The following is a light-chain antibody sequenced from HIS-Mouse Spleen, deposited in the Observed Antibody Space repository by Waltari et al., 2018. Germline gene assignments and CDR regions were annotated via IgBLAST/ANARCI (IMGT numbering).Light chain of an antibody. CDR3: LQDYNYPRT. CDR2: AAS. CDR1: QGIRND. V-gene: IGKV1-6*01. Sequence: AIQMTQSPSSLSASVGDRVPITCRASQGIRNDLGWYQQKPGNAPKLLIYAASSLQSGVPSRFSGSGSGTDFTLTISSLQPEDFATYYCLQDYNYPRTFGQGTKVEIK. J-gene: IGKJ1*01.